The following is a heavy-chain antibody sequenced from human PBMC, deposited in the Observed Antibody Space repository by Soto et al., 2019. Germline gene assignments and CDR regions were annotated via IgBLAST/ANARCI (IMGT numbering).Heavy chain of an antibody. D-gene: IGHD5-12*01. CDR1: GFTFSSYS. J-gene: IGHJ5*02. CDR3: ARAGGYGGNWFDP. Sequence: EVQLVESGGGLVKPGGSLRLSCAASGFTFSSYSMNWVRQAPGKGLEWVSSISSSSSYIYYADSVKGRFTISRDNXKNSLYLQMNSLRAEDTAVYYCARAGGYGGNWFDPWGQGTLVTVSS. V-gene: IGHV3-21*01. CDR2: ISSSSSYI.